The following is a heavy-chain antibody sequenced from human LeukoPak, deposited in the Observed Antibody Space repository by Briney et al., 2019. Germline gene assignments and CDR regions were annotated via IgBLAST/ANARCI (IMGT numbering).Heavy chain of an antibody. V-gene: IGHV3-23*01. D-gene: IGHD5-12*01. CDR1: GFIFSSYA. CDR3: AKDLFIVATIFEGFSFDY. CDR2: ISGSGGST. J-gene: IGHJ4*02. Sequence: PGGSLRLSCAASGFIFSSYAMSWIRQAPGKGLEWVSAISGSGGSTYYADSVKGRFTISRDNSKNTLYLQMNSLRAEDTAVYYCAKDLFIVATIFEGFSFDYWGQGTLVTVSS.